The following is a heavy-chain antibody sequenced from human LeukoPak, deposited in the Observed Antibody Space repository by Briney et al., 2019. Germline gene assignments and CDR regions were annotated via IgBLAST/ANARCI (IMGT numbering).Heavy chain of an antibody. J-gene: IGHJ4*02. CDR1: GFTFSSYA. D-gene: IGHD6-19*01. Sequence: PGGSLRLSCAASGFTFSSYAMTWVRQAPGKGLDWVSSVSGSGAFTYYADSVKGRFTISRDNSRNTLYLQMNGLRADDTAIYYCAKAVVSGRSFDYWGQGTLVTVSS. CDR2: VSGSGAFT. CDR3: AKAVVSGRSFDY. V-gene: IGHV3-23*01.